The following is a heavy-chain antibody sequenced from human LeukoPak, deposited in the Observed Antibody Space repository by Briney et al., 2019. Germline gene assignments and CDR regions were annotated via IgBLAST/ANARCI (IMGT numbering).Heavy chain of an antibody. CDR3: ARTEDIVVAPAS. CDR1: GFTFSSYS. D-gene: IGHD2-2*01. J-gene: IGHJ5*02. Sequence: GGSLRLSCAASGFTFSSYSMTWIRQAPGKGLEWVSSISSSSSYIYYADSVKGRFTISRDNAKNSLYLQMNSLRAEDTAVYYCARTEDIVVAPASWGQGTLVTVSS. CDR2: ISSSSSYI. V-gene: IGHV3-21*01.